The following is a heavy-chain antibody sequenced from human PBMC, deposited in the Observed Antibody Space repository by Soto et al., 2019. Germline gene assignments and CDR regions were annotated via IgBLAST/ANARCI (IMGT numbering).Heavy chain of an antibody. V-gene: IGHV4-34*01. CDR3: ARGGMIAVAEYFQH. Sequence: SETLSLTCAVYGGSFSGYYWSWIRQPPGKGLEWIGEINHSGSTSYNPSLKSRVTISVDTSKNQFSRKLSFVTAAGTTVYYCARGGMIAVAEYFQHWGQGTLVTVSS. D-gene: IGHD3-22*01. CDR1: GGSFSGYY. J-gene: IGHJ1*01. CDR2: INHSGST.